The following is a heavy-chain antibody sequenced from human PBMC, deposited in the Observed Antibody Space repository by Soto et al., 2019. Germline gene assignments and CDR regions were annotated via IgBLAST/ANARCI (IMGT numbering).Heavy chain of an antibody. V-gene: IGHV4-59*08. Sequence: QVQLQQSGPRLVKPSETLSLTCTVSSGPDRSHNWGWIRQPPGRGLEWIGYVYYTGDTAYNPSLRSRVSISADTPTNGASLTLSSVHAADTAGYYCVRQGIDYLHGLVDVWGQGTTVSVSS. J-gene: IGHJ6*02. D-gene: IGHD4-17*01. CDR1: SGPDRSHN. CDR3: VRQGIDYLHGLVDV. CDR2: VYYTGDT.